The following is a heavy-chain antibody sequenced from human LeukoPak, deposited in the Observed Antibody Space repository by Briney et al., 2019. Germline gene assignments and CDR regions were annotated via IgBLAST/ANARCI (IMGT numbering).Heavy chain of an antibody. J-gene: IGHJ5*02. Sequence: SETLSLTCTVSGGSISSSSYYWGWIRQPPGKGLEWIGSIYYSGSTYYNPSLKSRVTISVDTSKNQFSLKLSSVTAADTAVYYCARREAYSNNWFDPWGQGALVTVSS. CDR3: ARREAYSNNWFDP. D-gene: IGHD4-11*01. CDR2: IYYSGST. V-gene: IGHV4-39*01. CDR1: GGSISSSSYY.